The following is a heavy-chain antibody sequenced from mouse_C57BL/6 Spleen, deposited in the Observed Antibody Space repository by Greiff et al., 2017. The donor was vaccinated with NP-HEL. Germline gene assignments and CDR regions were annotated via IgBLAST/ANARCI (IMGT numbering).Heavy chain of an antibody. D-gene: IGHD1-1*01. CDR2: ISSGSSTI. V-gene: IGHV5-17*01. J-gene: IGHJ2*01. Sequence: EVKLEESGGGLVKPGGSLKLSCAASGFTFSDYGMHWVRQAPEKGLEWVAYISSGSSTIYYADTVKGRFTISRDNANNTLFLQMTNLRSEDTAMYYCARPDYCGSSFFDDWGKGTTLTVSS. CDR3: ARPDYCGSSFFDD. CDR1: GFTFSDYG.